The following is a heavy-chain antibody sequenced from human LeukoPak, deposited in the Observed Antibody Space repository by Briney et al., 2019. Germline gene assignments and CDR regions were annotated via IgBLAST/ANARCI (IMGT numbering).Heavy chain of an antibody. CDR2: IYYSGST. CDR1: GGSISSYY. Sequence: SETLSLTCTVSGGSISSYYWSWIRQPPGKGLEWIGYIYYSGSTDYNPSLKSRVPISVDTSKNQFSLRLNSVTAADTAVYYCSRGGLGIEDYWGQGTLVTVSS. J-gene: IGHJ4*02. CDR3: SRGGLGIEDY. V-gene: IGHV4-59*01. D-gene: IGHD7-27*01.